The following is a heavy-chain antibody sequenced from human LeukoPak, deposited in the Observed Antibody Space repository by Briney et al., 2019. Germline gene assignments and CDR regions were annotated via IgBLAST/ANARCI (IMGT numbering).Heavy chain of an antibody. CDR2: ISSSGSTI. D-gene: IGHD3-9*01. CDR1: GFTFSSYE. V-gene: IGHV3-48*03. Sequence: GGSLRLSCAASGFTFSSYEMNWVRRAPGKGLEWVSYISSSGSTIYYADSVKGRFTISRDNAKNSLYLQMNSLRAEDTAVYYCARGGYDILTGYRFPMDVWGKGTTVTISS. J-gene: IGHJ6*03. CDR3: ARGGYDILTGYRFPMDV.